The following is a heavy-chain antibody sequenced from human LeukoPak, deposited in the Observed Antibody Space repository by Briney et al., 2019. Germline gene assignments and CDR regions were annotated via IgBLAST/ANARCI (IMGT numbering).Heavy chain of an antibody. CDR2: IYYSGTT. V-gene: IGHV4-59*08. CDR1: GASISSYY. J-gene: IGHJ4*02. CDR3: ARRSGYYYDSSGFLDY. Sequence: SETLSLTCTVSGASISSYYWSWIRQPPGKGLEWIGYIYYSGTTNYNPSRKSRVTISVDTSKTQFSLKLDSVTAADTAVYYCARRSGYYYDSSGFLDYWGQGTLVTVSS. D-gene: IGHD3-22*01.